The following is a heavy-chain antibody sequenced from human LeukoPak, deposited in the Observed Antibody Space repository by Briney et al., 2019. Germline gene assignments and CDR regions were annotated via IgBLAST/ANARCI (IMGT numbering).Heavy chain of an antibody. Sequence: GGSLRLSCAASGFTVSSYSMNWVRQAPGKGLEWVSSISSSSSYIYYADSVKGRFTISRDNAKNSLYLQMNSLRAEDTAVYYCARIGRDAFDIWGKGTMVTVSS. CDR1: GFTVSSYS. J-gene: IGHJ3*02. CDR3: ARIGRDAFDI. CDR2: ISSSSSYI. V-gene: IGHV3-21*01.